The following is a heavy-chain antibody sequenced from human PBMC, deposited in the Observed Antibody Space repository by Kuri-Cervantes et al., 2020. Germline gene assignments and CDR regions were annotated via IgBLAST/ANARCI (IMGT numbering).Heavy chain of an antibody. CDR2: VIPIFDTT. J-gene: IGHJ6*03. D-gene: IGHD3-10*01. CDR3: ARDRGALSGYYYYMDV. CDR1: GGTFSSYA. V-gene: IGHV1-69*05. Sequence: SVKVSCKASGGTFSSYAISWVRQAPGQGLEWMGGVIPIFDTTNYAQKFQGRVTITTDESTSTAYMELSSLRSEDTAVYHCARDRGALSGYYYYMDVWGKGTTVTVSS.